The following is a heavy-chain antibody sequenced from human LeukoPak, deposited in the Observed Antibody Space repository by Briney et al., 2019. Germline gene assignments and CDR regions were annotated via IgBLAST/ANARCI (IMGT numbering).Heavy chain of an antibody. J-gene: IGHJ4*02. Sequence: PSETLSLTCTVSGGSINSGDYYWSWIRQPPGKGLEWIGYIYYSGSTYYNPSLKSRVTISVDTSKNQFSLKLSSVTAADTAVYYCAIPYYYGSGSWLYWGQGTLVTVSS. CDR2: IYYSGST. D-gene: IGHD3-10*01. CDR1: GGSINSGDYY. CDR3: AIPYYYGSGSWLY. V-gene: IGHV4-30-4*08.